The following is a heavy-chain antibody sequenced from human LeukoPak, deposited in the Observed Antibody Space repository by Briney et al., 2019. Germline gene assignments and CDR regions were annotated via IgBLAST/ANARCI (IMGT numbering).Heavy chain of an antibody. CDR3: AKSNGYGLVDI. CDR2: IFYSGST. V-gene: IGHV4-4*02. J-gene: IGHJ3*02. CDR1: GGSISSSNW. D-gene: IGHD3-10*01. Sequence: SETLSLTCAVSGGSISSSNWWSWVRQPPGKGLEWIGNIFYSGSTYYSPSLKSRVTIPLDTSRNQFSLKLNSVTAADTAVYYCAKSNGYGLVDIWGQGTMVTVSS.